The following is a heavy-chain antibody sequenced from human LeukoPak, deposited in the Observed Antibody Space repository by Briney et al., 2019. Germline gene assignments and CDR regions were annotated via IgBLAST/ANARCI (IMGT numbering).Heavy chain of an antibody. D-gene: IGHD3-10*01. Sequence: PGGSLRLSCAAYGFTFSSYDMSWVRQAPGKGLEWVSAISGSGGSTYYADSVKGRFTISRDNSKNTLYLQMNSLRAEDTAVYYCAAEGWFGGLFKDYWGQGTLVTVSS. CDR3: AAEGWFGGLFKDY. V-gene: IGHV3-23*01. CDR2: ISGSGGST. CDR1: GFTFSSYD. J-gene: IGHJ4*02.